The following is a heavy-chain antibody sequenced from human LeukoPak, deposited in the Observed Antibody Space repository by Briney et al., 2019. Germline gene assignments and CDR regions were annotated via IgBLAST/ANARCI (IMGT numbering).Heavy chain of an antibody. J-gene: IGHJ5*02. D-gene: IGHD6-6*01. CDR1: GFAFSNAW. V-gene: IGHV3-15*01. CDR2: IRSKINGGTT. Sequence: GGSLRLSCAGSGFAFSNAWINWVRQAPGKGLEWVGRIRSKINGGTTDYAAPVKARFTISRDDSKNTLYLEMNSLKTEDTAVYYCTTLFRRDPWGQGTLVTVSS. CDR3: TTLFRRDP.